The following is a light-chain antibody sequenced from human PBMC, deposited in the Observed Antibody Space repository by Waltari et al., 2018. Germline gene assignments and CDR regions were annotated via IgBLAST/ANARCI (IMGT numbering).Light chain of an antibody. J-gene: IGKJ1*01. Sequence: DIQLTQSPSSLSASVGDAVTITCRTNQSISSYLNWYQQQPGNAPTLLIYATSSLQNGVTSRFSGSGSGTHFRLSISSLQREDFATYYCQQAYSPPRTFGQGTKVEIK. V-gene: IGKV1-39*01. CDR3: QQAYSPPRT. CDR2: ATS. CDR1: QSISSY.